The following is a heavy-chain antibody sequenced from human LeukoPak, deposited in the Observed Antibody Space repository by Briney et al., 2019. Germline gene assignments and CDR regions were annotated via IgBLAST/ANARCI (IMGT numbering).Heavy chain of an antibody. CDR3: ARILRYFDWLIDY. CDR2: INHSGST. CDR1: GGSFSGYY. D-gene: IGHD3-9*01. J-gene: IGHJ4*02. V-gene: IGHV4-34*01. Sequence: SETLSLTCAVYGGSFSGYYWSWIRQPPGKGLEWIGEINHSGSTNYNPSLKSRVTISVDASKNQFSLKLSSVTAADTAVYYCARILRYFDWLIDYWGQGTLVTVSS.